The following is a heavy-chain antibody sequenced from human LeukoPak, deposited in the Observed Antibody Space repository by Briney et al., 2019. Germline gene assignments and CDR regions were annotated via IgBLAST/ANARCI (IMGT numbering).Heavy chain of an antibody. CDR3: ARVSPAAHRYYYYMDV. J-gene: IGHJ6*03. CDR1: GDSISRYY. CDR2: IYTSGST. Sequence: PSETLSLTCTVSGDSISRYYWSWIRQPAGKGLEWIGRIYTSGSTNYNPSLKSRVTMSVDTSKNQFSLKLSSVTAADTGVDYCARVSPAAHRYYYYMDVWGKGTTVTVSS. V-gene: IGHV4-4*07. D-gene: IGHD2-2*01.